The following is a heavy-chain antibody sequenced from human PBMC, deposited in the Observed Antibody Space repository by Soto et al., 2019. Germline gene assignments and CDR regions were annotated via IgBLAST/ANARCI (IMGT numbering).Heavy chain of an antibody. V-gene: IGHV3-23*01. CDR1: GFTFSNYA. CDR3: AKRHSSGFDY. J-gene: IGHJ4*02. CDR2: ISASGGST. Sequence: GGSLRLSCAASGFTFSNYAMSWVRQAPGKGLEWLSSISASGGSTYYADSVKGRFTISRDNSKDTLYLQMYSLRAEDTAVYYCAKRHSSGFDYWGQGTLVTVS. D-gene: IGHD6-19*01.